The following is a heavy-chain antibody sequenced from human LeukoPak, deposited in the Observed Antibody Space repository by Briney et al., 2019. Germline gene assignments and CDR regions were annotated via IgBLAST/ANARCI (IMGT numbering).Heavy chain of an antibody. CDR1: GGSISSGGYF. CDR2: IYYSGST. J-gene: IGHJ4*02. CDR3: ARARSSYYFDY. Sequence: SETLSLTCTVSGGSISSGGYFWTWIRQHPGKGLEWIGYIYYSGSTYYDPSLKSRVTISGDTSKNQFSLKLSSVTAADTAVYYCARARSSYYFDYWGQGTLVTVSS. D-gene: IGHD2-15*01. V-gene: IGHV4-31*03.